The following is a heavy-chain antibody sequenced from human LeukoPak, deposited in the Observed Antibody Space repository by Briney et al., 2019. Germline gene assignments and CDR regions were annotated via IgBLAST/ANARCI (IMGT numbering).Heavy chain of an antibody. CDR2: IDSDGSST. CDR3: ARVGSYDSFDY. V-gene: IGHV3-74*01. D-gene: IGHD1-26*01. CDR1: GFTFSSYW. Sequence: GGSLRLSCAASGFTFSSYWMHWVRQAPGKGLVWVSRIDSDGSSTSYADSVKGRFTISRDNAKNTLYLQMNSLRAEDTAVYYCARVGSYDSFDYWGQGTLVTVSS. J-gene: IGHJ4*02.